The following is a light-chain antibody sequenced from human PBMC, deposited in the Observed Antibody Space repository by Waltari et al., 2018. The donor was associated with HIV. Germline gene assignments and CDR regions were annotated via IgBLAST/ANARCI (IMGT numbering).Light chain of an antibody. CDR1: NRHIGFYSL. V-gene: IGLV2-14*01. Sequence: QSALTQPASVSGSPGQSLTISCTGTNRHIGFYSLVSWYRQYPGKAPQLTIYGVPSRPSVVSSRFSGSKSGNTASLTISGRHVDDEADYYCSSYTSGDTVLFGGGTKLTVL. J-gene: IGLJ3*02. CDR3: SSYTSGDTVL. CDR2: GVP.